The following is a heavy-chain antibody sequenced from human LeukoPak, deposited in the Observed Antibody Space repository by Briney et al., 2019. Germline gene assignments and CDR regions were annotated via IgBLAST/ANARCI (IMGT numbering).Heavy chain of an antibody. CDR1: GYTFTRYG. V-gene: IGHV1-18*01. J-gene: IGHJ5*02. CDR3: ARAGPTLIAVAGHVFDP. D-gene: IGHD6-19*01. CDR2: ISVYNGNT. Sequence: GASVKVSCKTSGYTFTRYGISWVRQAPGQGLEWMGWISVYNGNTNYAQKFQGRVTMTTDTSTSTAYMELRSLGSDDTAVYYCARAGPTLIAVAGHVFDPWGQGTLVTVSS.